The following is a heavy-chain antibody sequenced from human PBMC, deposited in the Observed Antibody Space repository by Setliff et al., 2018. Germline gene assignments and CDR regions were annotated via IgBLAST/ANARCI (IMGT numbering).Heavy chain of an antibody. Sequence: SETLSLTCIVSGGSINNNTYYWGWVRQPPGKGLEWIGSFHSSGRTYYRPSLKSRVTISVDTSKNHVSLKLSSVTAADTAMYYCASRLSTSGWFDDWGQGTQVTVSS. D-gene: IGHD1-26*01. V-gene: IGHV4-39*02. J-gene: IGHJ5*02. CDR1: GGSINNNTYY. CDR3: ASRLSTSGWFDD. CDR2: FHSSGRT.